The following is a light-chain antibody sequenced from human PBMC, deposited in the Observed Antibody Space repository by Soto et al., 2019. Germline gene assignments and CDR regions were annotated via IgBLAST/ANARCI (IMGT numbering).Light chain of an antibody. CDR1: SSDVGVYNY. Sequence: QSALTQPASVSGAPGPSSTISCTGTSSDVGVYNYVSWYQQHPGKAPKLMIFEVSSRPSGVSYRFSGSKSGNTASLTLSGLQAEDEADYYCSSYTSSSTLDVFGSGTKLTVL. V-gene: IGLV2-14*01. CDR2: EVS. J-gene: IGLJ1*01. CDR3: SSYTSSSTLDV.